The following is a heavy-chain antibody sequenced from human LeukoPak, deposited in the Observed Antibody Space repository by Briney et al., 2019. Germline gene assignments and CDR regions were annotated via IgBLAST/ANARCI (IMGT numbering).Heavy chain of an antibody. CDR3: AREASGNYYVFDS. V-gene: IGHV3-11*04. CDR2: ITNSGRST. CDR1: GFSFSNYF. J-gene: IGHJ4*02. Sequence: KSGGSLRLSCAASGFSFSNYFISWIRQAPGKGLEWVSYITNSGRSTNYADAVKGRFTISRDNTKKSVYLEMTDLRPEDTAVYYCAREASGNYYVFDSWGQGTRVTVSS. D-gene: IGHD1-26*01.